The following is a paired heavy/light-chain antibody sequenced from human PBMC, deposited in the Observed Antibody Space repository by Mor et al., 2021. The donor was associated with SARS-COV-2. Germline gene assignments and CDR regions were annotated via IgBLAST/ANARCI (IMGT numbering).Heavy chain of an antibody. CDR1: GGSISSSSYY. J-gene: IGHJ4*02. CDR2: IYYSGST. D-gene: IGHD2-21*02. CDR3: VQLGVTRVMRAVTPPNFDY. Sequence: QLQLQESGPGLVKPSETLSLTCTVSGGSISSSSYYWGWIRQPPGKGLEWIGSIYYSGSTYYNPSLKSRVTISVDTSKNQFSLKLSSVTAADTAVYYCVQLGVTRVMRAVTPPNFDYWGQGTLVTVSS. V-gene: IGHV4-39*01.
Light chain of an antibody. Sequence: EIVLTQSPATLSLSPGERATLSCRASQSVSSYLAWYQQKPGQAPRLLIYDASNRATGIPARFSGSGSGTDFTLTISSLEPEDFAVYYCQQRSNWPPYLTFGGGTKVEIK. J-gene: IGKJ4*01. CDR1: QSVSSY. CDR3: QQRSNWPPYLT. CDR2: DAS. V-gene: IGKV3-11*01.